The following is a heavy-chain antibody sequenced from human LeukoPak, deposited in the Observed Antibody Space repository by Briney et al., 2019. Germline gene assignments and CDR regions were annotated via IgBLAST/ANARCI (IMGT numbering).Heavy chain of an antibody. V-gene: IGHV1-2*02. CDR3: AREGGRGDDYYYYMDV. CDR2: INPNSGGT. Sequence: GASVEVSCKASGYTFTSYGISWVRQAPGQGLEWMGWINPNSGGTNYAQKFQGRVTMTRDTSISTAYMELSRLRSDDTAVYYCAREGGRGDDYYYYMDVWGKGTTVTISS. J-gene: IGHJ6*03. D-gene: IGHD1-26*01. CDR1: GYTFTSYG.